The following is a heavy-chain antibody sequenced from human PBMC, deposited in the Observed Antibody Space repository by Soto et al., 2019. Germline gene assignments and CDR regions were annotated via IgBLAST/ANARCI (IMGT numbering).Heavy chain of an antibody. V-gene: IGHV3-7*01. CDR3: ARGVSSRLSGNNYFDV. CDR1: GFTFSSFW. D-gene: IGHD3-10*01. CDR2: IKQDGSER. Sequence: EVQLVESGGGLVQPGGSLRLSCAASGFTFSSFWMTWVRQAPGKGLEWVANIKQDGSERHYVDSVKGRFTLSRDNGNNSLFLELNSLRVEDTAVYYCARGVSSRLSGNNYFDVWGQGTLVTVSS. J-gene: IGHJ4*02.